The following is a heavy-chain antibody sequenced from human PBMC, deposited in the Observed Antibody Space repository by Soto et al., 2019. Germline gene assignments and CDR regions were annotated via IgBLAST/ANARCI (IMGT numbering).Heavy chain of an antibody. Sequence: EVQLVESGGGLVKPGGSLRLSCAASGFTFSSYSMNWVRQAPGKGLEWVSSISSSSSYIYYADSVKGRFTISRDSAMNSLYLQMNSLRAEDTAVYYCAKREYSGQNDYWGQGTLVTVS. CDR1: GFTFSSYS. CDR3: AKREYSGQNDY. D-gene: IGHD5-12*01. V-gene: IGHV3-21*01. J-gene: IGHJ4*02. CDR2: ISSSSSYI.